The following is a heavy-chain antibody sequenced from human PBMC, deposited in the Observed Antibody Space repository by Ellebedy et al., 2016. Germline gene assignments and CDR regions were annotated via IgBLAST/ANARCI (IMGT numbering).Heavy chain of an antibody. CDR3: ARDRRLVVYAIGPFDY. V-gene: IGHV3-7*01. J-gene: IGHJ4*02. D-gene: IGHD2-8*02. CDR1: GFTFSSYW. CDR2: IKQDGSEK. Sequence: GESLKISXAASGFTFSSYWMSWVRQAPGKGLEWVANIKQDGSEKYYVDSVKGRFTISRDNAKNSLYLQMNSLRAEDTAVYYCARDRRLVVYAIGPFDYWGQGTLVTVSS.